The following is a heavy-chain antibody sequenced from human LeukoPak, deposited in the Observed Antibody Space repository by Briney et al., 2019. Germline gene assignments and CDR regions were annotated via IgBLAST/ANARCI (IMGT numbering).Heavy chain of an antibody. CDR3: ARYIPQPVAGFDY. D-gene: IGHD6-19*01. CDR2: ISSSGSTI. J-gene: IGHJ4*02. CDR1: GFTFSSYS. Sequence: GGSLRLSCAASGFTFSSYSMNWVRQAPGKGLEWVSYISSSGSTIYYADSVKGRFTISRDNAKNSLYLQMNSLRAEDTAVYYCARYIPQPVAGFDYWGQGTLVTVSS. V-gene: IGHV3-48*04.